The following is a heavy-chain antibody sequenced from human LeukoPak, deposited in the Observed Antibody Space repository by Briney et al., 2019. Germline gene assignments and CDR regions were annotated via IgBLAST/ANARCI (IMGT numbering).Heavy chain of an antibody. CDR3: ARGPSLYCSSTSCYGRWFDP. CDR2: INHSGST. V-gene: IGHV4-34*01. Sequence: SETLSLTCAVYGGSFSGYYWSWIRQPPGKGLEWIGEINHSGSTNYNPSLESRVTISVDTSKNQFSLKLSSVTAADTAVYYCARGPSLYCSSTSCYGRWFDPWGQGTLVTVSS. CDR1: GGSFSGYY. D-gene: IGHD2-2*01. J-gene: IGHJ5*02.